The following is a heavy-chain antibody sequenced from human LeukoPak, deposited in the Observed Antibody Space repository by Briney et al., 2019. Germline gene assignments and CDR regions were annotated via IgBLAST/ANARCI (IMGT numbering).Heavy chain of an antibody. D-gene: IGHD3-9*01. Sequence: KPSETLSLTCAVYGGSFSGYYWSWIRHPPGKGLEWIGEINQSGSTTYNPSLNSPVTLSVDTTKNQFSLKLSSGTAADTAVYYCARGELRYFDWLLRGAYVDYWGRGTLVTVSS. V-gene: IGHV4-34*01. CDR2: INQSGST. CDR3: ARGELRYFDWLLRGAYVDY. CDR1: GGSFSGYY. J-gene: IGHJ4*02.